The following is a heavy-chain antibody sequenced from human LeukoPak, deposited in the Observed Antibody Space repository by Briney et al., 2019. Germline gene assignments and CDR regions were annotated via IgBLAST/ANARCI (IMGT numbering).Heavy chain of an antibody. D-gene: IGHD3-10*01. CDR2: ISYDGSNK. J-gene: IGHJ4*02. CDR3: ARDLPTGSITMVRGVRALDY. CDR1: GFTFSSYA. V-gene: IGHV3-30*01. Sequence: GRSLRLSCAASGFTFSSYAMHWVRQAPGKGLEWVAVISYDGSNKYYADSVEGRFTISRDNSKNTLYLQMNSLRAEDTAVYYCARDLPTGSITMVRGVRALDYWGQGTLVTVSS.